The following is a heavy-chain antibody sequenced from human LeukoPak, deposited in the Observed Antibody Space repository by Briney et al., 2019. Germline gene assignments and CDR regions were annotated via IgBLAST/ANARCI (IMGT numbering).Heavy chain of an antibody. CDR2: IYYSGST. V-gene: IGHV4-59*01. Sequence: SETLSLTCTVSGGSISSYYRSWIRQPPGKGLEWIGYIYYSGSTNYNPSLKSRVTISVDTSKNQFSLKLSSVTAAGTAVYYCARAAWGGTYFDYWGQGTLVTVSS. CDR1: GGSISSYY. CDR3: ARAAWGGTYFDY. D-gene: IGHD3-16*01. J-gene: IGHJ4*02.